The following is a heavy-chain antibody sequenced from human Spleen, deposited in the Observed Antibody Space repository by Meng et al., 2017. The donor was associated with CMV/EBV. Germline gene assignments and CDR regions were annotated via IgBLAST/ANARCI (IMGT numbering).Heavy chain of an antibody. CDR3: ARASNFYYAMDL. Sequence: ASVKVSCKASGYTFDSYGINWVRQAPGQGLEWIGWISVFSGYTDYAQKVQGRVTLTTDTFTSTAYMELRSLRSDDTAVYYCARASNFYYAMDLWGQGTTVTVSS. CDR1: GYTFDSYG. V-gene: IGHV1-18*01. J-gene: IGHJ6*02. CDR2: ISVFSGYT.